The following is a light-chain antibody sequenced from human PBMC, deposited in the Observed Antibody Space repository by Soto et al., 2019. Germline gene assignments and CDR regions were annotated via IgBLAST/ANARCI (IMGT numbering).Light chain of an antibody. CDR1: QSVDRY. Sequence: IRMTQSPSSRSASTGGRGFITCRASQSVDRYLAWYQQKPGKAPHLLIYDASSLESGVPSRFSRSGSGTEFTLTISRLQPDDFTTFYSHQYKHYTWTFGQGTKVDI. J-gene: IGKJ1*01. CDR2: DAS. V-gene: IGKV1-5*01. CDR3: HQYKHYTWT.